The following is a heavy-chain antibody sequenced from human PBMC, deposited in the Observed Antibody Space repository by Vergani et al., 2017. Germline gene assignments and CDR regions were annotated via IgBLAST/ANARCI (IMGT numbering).Heavy chain of an antibody. CDR1: GYTFTSYY. V-gene: IGHV1-46*01. CDR3: ARRCSSTSCYYGFDY. CDR2: INPSGGST. D-gene: IGHD2-2*01. J-gene: IGHJ4*02. Sequence: QVQLVQSGAEVKKPGASVKVSCKASGYTFTSYYMHWVRQAPGQGLEWMGIINPSGGSTSYAQKFQGRVTMTRDTSTSTVYMELSSLRAADTAVYYCARRCSSTSCYYGFDYWGQGTLVTVSS.